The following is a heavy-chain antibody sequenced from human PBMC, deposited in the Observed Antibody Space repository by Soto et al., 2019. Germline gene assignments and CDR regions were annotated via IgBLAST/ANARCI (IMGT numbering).Heavy chain of an antibody. CDR2: ISAYKTNI. Sequence: ASVKVSCKGSGYTFPNYGITWVRQAPGQGLEWMGWISAYKTNIKYAQKFQGRVTLTTDTSTSTAYMELRSLRSDDTAIYYCVRDLDGSGAYYTDFWGQGTLVTVSS. J-gene: IGHJ4*02. V-gene: IGHV1-18*01. CDR1: GYTFPNYG. D-gene: IGHD3-10*01. CDR3: VRDLDGSGAYYTDF.